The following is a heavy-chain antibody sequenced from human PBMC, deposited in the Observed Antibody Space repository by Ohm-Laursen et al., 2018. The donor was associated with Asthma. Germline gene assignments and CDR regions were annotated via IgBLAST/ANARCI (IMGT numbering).Heavy chain of an antibody. CDR1: GDSISGINW. V-gene: IGHV4-4*02. CDR2: VSYSGST. CDR3: TRRGGSDVIHFGS. J-gene: IGHJ4*02. D-gene: IGHD1-26*01. Sequence: SVTLSLTCDVPGDSISGINWWSWVRQSPGKGLQWLGGVSYSGSTYYNLSLESRITVSVDKSKDQLSLTLTSVTAADTAMYYCTRRGGSDVIHFGSWGQGTPVTVSS.